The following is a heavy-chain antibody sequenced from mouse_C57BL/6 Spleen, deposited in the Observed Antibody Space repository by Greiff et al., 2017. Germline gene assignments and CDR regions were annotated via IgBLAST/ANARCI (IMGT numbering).Heavy chain of an antibody. D-gene: IGHD1-1*01. Sequence: QVQLQQPGAELVKPGASVKLSCKASGYTFTSYWMQWVKQRPGQGLEWIGEIDPSDGYTNYNQKFKGKATLTVDTSSSTAYMQLSSLTSEDSAVYYCARSRITTVVDSFAYWGQGTLVTVSA. J-gene: IGHJ3*01. V-gene: IGHV1-50*01. CDR2: IDPSDGYT. CDR3: ARSRITTVVDSFAY. CDR1: GYTFTSYW.